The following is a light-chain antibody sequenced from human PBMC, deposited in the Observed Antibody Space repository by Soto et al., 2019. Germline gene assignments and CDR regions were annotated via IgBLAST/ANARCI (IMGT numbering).Light chain of an antibody. J-gene: IGKJ2*01. Sequence: EIVLTQSPGTLSLSPGERVTLSCRTSQSLSSSYLAWYQQKPGQAPRLLIYSASSRATGIPDRFSGSGSGTDFTLTINRLEPEDFAVYYCQQYDNSVYTFGQGTRLEIK. CDR3: QQYDNSVYT. V-gene: IGKV3-20*01. CDR1: QSLSSSY. CDR2: SAS.